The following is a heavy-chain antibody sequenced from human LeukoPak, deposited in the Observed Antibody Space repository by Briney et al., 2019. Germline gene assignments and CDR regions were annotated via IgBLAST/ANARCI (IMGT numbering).Heavy chain of an antibody. CDR1: GFTFSSYS. V-gene: IGHV3-21*01. CDR3: ARDGRGAAGTDY. CDR2: ISSSSSYI. J-gene: IGHJ4*02. D-gene: IGHD6-13*01. Sequence: GGSLRLSYAASGFTFSSYSMNWVRQAPGKGLEWVSSISSSSSYIYYADSVKGRFTISRDNAKNSLYLQMNSLRAEDTAVYYCARDGRGAAGTDYWGQGTLVTVSS.